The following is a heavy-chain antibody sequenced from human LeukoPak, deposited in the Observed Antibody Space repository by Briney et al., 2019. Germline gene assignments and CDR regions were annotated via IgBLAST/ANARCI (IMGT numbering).Heavy chain of an antibody. J-gene: IGHJ4*02. CDR2: VSGSGGST. CDR3: AKKSETTYYDILTGYPAGEDY. Sequence: GGSMRLSCAASGFTFSSYAMSWVRQAPGKGLEWVSAVSGSGGSTYYADCVKGRFTISRDNSKNTLYLKMNSLRAEDTAVYYCAKKSETTYYDILTGYPAGEDYWGQGTLVTVSS. D-gene: IGHD3-9*01. V-gene: IGHV3-23*01. CDR1: GFTFSSYA.